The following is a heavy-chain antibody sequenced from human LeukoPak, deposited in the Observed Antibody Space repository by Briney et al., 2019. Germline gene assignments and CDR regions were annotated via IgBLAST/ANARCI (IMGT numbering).Heavy chain of an antibody. CDR3: ATETIGRHYDY. Sequence: GGSLRLSCAASGFTFSSCGFNWVRQAPGKGLEWASSIGPTGTDRYYADSVRGRFTISRDNAKNSMYLQMDSLRDEDTAVYYCATETIGRHYDYWGQGTLLTVSS. J-gene: IGHJ4*02. V-gene: IGHV3-21*01. D-gene: IGHD1-14*01. CDR1: GFTFSSCG. CDR2: IGPTGTDR.